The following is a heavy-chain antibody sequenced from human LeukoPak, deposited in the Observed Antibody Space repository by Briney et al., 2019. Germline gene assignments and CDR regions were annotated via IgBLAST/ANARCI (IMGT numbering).Heavy chain of an antibody. D-gene: IGHD3-3*01. CDR2: ISSSSSYI. V-gene: IGHV3-21*01. CDR1: GSTFSSYS. Sequence: GGSLRLSCAASGSTFSSYSMNWVRQAPGKGLEWVSSISSSSSYIYYADSVKGRVTISRDNAKNSLYLQMNSLRAEDTAVYYCARDINSYYDFWSGNSNWFDPWGQGTLVTVSS. CDR3: ARDINSYYDFWSGNSNWFDP. J-gene: IGHJ5*02.